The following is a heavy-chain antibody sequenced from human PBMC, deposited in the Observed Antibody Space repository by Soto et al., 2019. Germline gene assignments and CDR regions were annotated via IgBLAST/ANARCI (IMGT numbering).Heavy chain of an antibody. CDR3: VSQRTSVLTQAYFDY. J-gene: IGHJ4*02. D-gene: IGHD2-8*01. V-gene: IGHV4-39*01. CDR2: VYYRGRS. Sequence: SETRSLTCTVSGGSVSNSNYYWGWIRQSPGKGLEWIGSVYYRGRSYSKSSVKSRVTISVDTSKNQFSLNLNSVTASDTAVYYCVSQRTSVLTQAYFDYWGPGALVTVSS. CDR1: GGSVSNSNYY.